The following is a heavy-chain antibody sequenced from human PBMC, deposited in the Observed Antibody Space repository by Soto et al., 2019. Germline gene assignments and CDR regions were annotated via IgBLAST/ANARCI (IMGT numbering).Heavy chain of an antibody. CDR2: IRSKANSYAT. CDR3: TGYTTDFDY. Sequence: EVQLVESGGGLVQPGGSLKLSCAAAGVTFSVSAMHWVRQASGKGLEWVGRIRSKANSYATTYAASVKGRFTISRDDSKTTAYLQMNSLKTDDTAVYYWTGYTTDFDYWGQGTLVTVSS. J-gene: IGHJ4*02. D-gene: IGHD3-16*02. CDR1: GVTFSVSA. V-gene: IGHV3-73*02.